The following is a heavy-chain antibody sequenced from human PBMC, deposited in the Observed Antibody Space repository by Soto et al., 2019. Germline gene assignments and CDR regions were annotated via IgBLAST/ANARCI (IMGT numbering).Heavy chain of an antibody. Sequence: SETLSLTCTVSGDSISSGNKYWSWIRQPPGKGLEWIGYIYSSGSTYYNPSLKSRLSISLHTSDNQFSLKFDSVTDADSAVYYSARVPSPFDYYYAMDVWGHGTKVTASS. D-gene: IGHD3-16*01. V-gene: IGHV4-30-4*01. CDR1: GDSISSGNKY. CDR3: ARVPSPFDYYYAMDV. CDR2: IYSSGST. J-gene: IGHJ6*02.